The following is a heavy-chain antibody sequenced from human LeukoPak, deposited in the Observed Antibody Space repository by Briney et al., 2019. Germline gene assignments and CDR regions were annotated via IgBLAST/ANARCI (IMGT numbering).Heavy chain of an antibody. V-gene: IGHV4-59*08. CDR2: SSYSGSS. D-gene: IGHD6-19*01. CDR1: GGSIGTNY. J-gene: IGHJ4*02. Sequence: SETLSLTCSVSGGSIGTNYWSWIRQVPGKGLEWIGYSSYSGSSKYNPSLKSRVTISVDTSKNQFSLKLSSVTAADTAVYYCARQKDNSGWYVADHWGQGTLVTVSS. CDR3: ARQKDNSGWYVADH.